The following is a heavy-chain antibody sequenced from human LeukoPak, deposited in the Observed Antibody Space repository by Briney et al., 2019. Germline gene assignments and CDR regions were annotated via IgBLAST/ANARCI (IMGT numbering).Heavy chain of an antibody. CDR3: AQVGATAFDY. V-gene: IGHV1-18*01. CDR1: GYTFTSYG. CDR2: ISAYNGNT. D-gene: IGHD1-26*01. J-gene: IGHJ4*02. Sequence: ASVKVSCKASGYTFTSYGISWVRQAPGQGLEWMGWISAYNGNTNYAQKFQGRVTMTRDTSTSTVYMELSSLRSEDTAVYYCAQVGATAFDYWGQGTLVTVSS.